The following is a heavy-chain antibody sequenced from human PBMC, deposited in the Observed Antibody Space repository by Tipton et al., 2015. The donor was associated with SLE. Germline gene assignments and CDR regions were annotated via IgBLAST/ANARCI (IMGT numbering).Heavy chain of an antibody. CDR2: ISSSGNTI. CDR1: GFTFSSYE. V-gene: IGHV3-48*03. Sequence: SLRLSCAASGFTFSSYEMNWVRQAPGKGLEWVSYISSSGNTIYYADSVKGRFTISRDNAKNSLYLQMNRLRAEDTAVYYCAREGRRGSLWGQGTMVTVSS. D-gene: IGHD3-10*01. CDR3: AREGRRGSL. J-gene: IGHJ3*01.